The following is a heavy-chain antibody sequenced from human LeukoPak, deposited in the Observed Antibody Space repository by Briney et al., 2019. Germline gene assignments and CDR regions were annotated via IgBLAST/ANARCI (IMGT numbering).Heavy chain of an antibody. CDR1: GASISSSPYY. V-gene: IGHV4-39*01. J-gene: IGHJ3*02. Sequence: PSETLSLTCTVSGASISSSPYYWGWIRQPPGKGLEWIGSIYYGGPTYDNPSLKSRATISVDTSKNPFSLRLSSVTAADTAVYYCARRMYYFASSAYNPDAFDIWGQGTMVTVSS. D-gene: IGHD3-22*01. CDR3: ARRMYYFASSAYNPDAFDI. CDR2: IYYGGPT.